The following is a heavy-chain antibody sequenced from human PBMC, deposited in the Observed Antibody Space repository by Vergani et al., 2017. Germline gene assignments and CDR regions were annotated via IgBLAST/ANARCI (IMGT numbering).Heavy chain of an antibody. Sequence: EVQLVESGGGLVQPGGSLRLSCAASGFTFGSYSMNWVRQAPGKGLEWVSYISSSSSTIYYADSVKGRFTISRDNAKNSLYLQMNSLRAEDTAVYYCASLTSMVRGVIRDGWGQGTLVTVSS. CDR3: ASLTSMVRGVIRDG. D-gene: IGHD3-10*01. J-gene: IGHJ4*02. CDR2: ISSSSSTI. V-gene: IGHV3-48*01. CDR1: GFTFGSYS.